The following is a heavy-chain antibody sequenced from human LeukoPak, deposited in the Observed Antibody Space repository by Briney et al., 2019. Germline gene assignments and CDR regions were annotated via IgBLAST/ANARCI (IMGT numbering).Heavy chain of an antibody. CDR1: GFTFSSYG. Sequence: GGSLRLSCAASGFTFSSYGMHWVRQAPGKGLEWVAVISYDGSNKYYADSVKGRFTISRDNSKNTLSLQMNSLRAEDTAVYYCAKGYGSGSYLYYFDYWGQGTLVTVSS. CDR3: AKGYGSGSYLYYFDY. D-gene: IGHD3-10*01. CDR2: ISYDGSNK. V-gene: IGHV3-30*18. J-gene: IGHJ4*02.